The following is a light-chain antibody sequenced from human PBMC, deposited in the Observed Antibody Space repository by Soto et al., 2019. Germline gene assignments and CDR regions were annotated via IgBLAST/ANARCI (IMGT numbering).Light chain of an antibody. CDR1: QSVLFSSNNKNY. V-gene: IGKV4-1*01. CDR3: QQYYSTPYT. J-gene: IGKJ2*01. CDR2: WAS. Sequence: DIVMTQSPDSLAVSLGERASINCKSSQSVLFSSNNKNYLAWYQQKPGQPPKLLIYWASTRESGVPDRFSGSGSGTDFTLTISSLQAEDVAVYYCQQYYSTPYTFDQGTKVEIK.